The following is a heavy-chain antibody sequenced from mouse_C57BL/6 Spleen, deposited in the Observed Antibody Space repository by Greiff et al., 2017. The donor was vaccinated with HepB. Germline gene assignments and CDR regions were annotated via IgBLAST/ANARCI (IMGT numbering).Heavy chain of an antibody. D-gene: IGHD1-2*01. Sequence: VMLVESGPGLVAPSQSLSITCTVSGFSFTSYAISWVRQPPGKGLEWLGVIWTGGGTNYNSALKSRLSISKDNSKSQVFLKMNSLQTDDTARYYCARSGSTITTGYFDVWGTGTTVTVSS. CDR1: GFSFTSYA. CDR3: ARSGSTITTGYFDV. J-gene: IGHJ1*03. V-gene: IGHV2-9-1*01. CDR2: IWTGGGT.